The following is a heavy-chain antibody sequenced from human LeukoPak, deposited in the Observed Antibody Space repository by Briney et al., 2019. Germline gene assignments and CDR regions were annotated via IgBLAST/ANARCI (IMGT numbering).Heavy chain of an antibody. D-gene: IGHD3-10*01. CDR2: ISVYNGNT. V-gene: IGHV1-18*01. Sequence: ASVTVSCKASGYIFISYGITWVRQAPGQGLEWMGWISVYNGNTKSAQNLQGRVIMTTDTSTNTAYMELTSLRSDDTAVYYCARIAADGSGTNHYWGQGTQVTVSS. J-gene: IGHJ4*02. CDR1: GYIFISYG. CDR3: ARIAADGSGTNHY.